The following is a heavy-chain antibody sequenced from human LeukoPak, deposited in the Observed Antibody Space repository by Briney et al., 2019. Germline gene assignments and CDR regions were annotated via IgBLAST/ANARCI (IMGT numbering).Heavy chain of an antibody. CDR3: ARGAESYYDRHFDY. J-gene: IGHJ4*02. CDR2: VYYTGNT. CDR1: GGSISSYY. D-gene: IGHD1-26*01. V-gene: IGHV4-59*01. Sequence: PSETLSLTCTVSGGSISSYYWSWIRQPPGKGLEWIGYVYYTGNTDYNPSLKSRVTISVDTSKKQFSRNLRSVSAADTAVYYCARGAESYYDRHFDYWGQGTLVTVSS.